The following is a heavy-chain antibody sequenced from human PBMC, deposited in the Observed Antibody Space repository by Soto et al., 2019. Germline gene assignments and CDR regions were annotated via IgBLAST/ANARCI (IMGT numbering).Heavy chain of an antibody. CDR3: TTDQEWIAAAGTDY. CDR1: GFTFSNAW. J-gene: IGHJ4*02. Sequence: GGSLRLSCAASGFTFSNAWMSWVRQAPGKGLEWVGRIKSKTDGGTTDYAAPVKGRFTISRDDSKNTLYLQMNSLKTEDTAVYYCTTDQEWIAAAGTDYWGQGTLVTVSS. V-gene: IGHV3-15*01. D-gene: IGHD6-13*01. CDR2: IKSKTDGGTT.